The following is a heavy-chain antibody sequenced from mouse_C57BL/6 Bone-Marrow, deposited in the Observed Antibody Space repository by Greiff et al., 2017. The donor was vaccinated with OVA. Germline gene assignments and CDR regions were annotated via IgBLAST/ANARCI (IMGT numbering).Heavy chain of an antibody. J-gene: IGHJ2*01. CDR3: ARTTVVAHYFDY. V-gene: IGHV14-3*01. CDR2: IDPANGNT. Sequence: EVKLVESVAELVRPGASVKLSCTASGFNIKNTYMHWVKQRPEQGLECIGRIDPANGNTKYAPKFQGKATITADTSSNTAYLQLSSLTSEDTAIYYCARTTVVAHYFDYWGQGTTLTVSS. D-gene: IGHD1-1*01. CDR1: GFNIKNTY.